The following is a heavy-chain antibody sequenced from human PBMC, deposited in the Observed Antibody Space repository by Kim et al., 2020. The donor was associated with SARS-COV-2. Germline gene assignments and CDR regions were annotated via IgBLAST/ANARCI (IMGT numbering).Heavy chain of an antibody. CDR2: LSNDETFK. J-gene: IGHJ4*02. CDR1: GFTFSSFV. V-gene: IGHV3-33*05. CDR3: ARSVGDTVVVITALDY. D-gene: IGHD2-15*01. Sequence: GGSLRLSCAASGFTFSSFVMHWVRHSPGKGLEWLAVLSNDETFKYYSDSVKGRFTISRDNTRNTLYLQMDNLRVEDSAVYYCARSVGDTVVVITALDYLGQGTLVTVSS.